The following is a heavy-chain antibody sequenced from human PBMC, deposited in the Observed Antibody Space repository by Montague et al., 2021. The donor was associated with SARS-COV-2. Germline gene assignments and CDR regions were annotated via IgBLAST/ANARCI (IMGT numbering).Heavy chain of an antibody. CDR2: IYYTGST. CDR1: GGSISRSY. D-gene: IGHD3-22*01. CDR3: ARGHLSVSMIVVVFTSASYYFDY. V-gene: IGHV4-59*12. Sequence: SETLSLTCTVSGGSISRSYWSWIRQPPGKGLEWIGYIYYTGSTDYNPSLKSRVTISVDTSKNQLSLKLTSVTAADTAVYFCARGHLSVSMIVVVFTSASYYFDYWGQGALVTVSS. J-gene: IGHJ4*02.